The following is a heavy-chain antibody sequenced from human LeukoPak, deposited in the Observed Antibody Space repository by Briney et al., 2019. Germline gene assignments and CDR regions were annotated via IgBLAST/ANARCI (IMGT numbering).Heavy chain of an antibody. CDR2: ISGSGGST. CDR3: AKDRGGYLLNWFDP. Sequence: GGSLRLSCAASGFTFSSYAMSWVRQAPGKGLEWVSAISGSGGSTYYANSGKGRFTISRDNSKNTLYLQMNSLRAEDTAVYYCAKDRGGYLLNWFDPWGQGTLVTVSS. CDR1: GFTFSSYA. J-gene: IGHJ5*02. D-gene: IGHD2-15*01. V-gene: IGHV3-23*01.